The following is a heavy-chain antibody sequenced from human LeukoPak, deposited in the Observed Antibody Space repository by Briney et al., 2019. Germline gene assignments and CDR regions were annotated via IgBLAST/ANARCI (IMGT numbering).Heavy chain of an antibody. V-gene: IGHV1-69*04. CDR2: IIPILGIA. J-gene: IGHJ4*02. Sequence: GASVKVSCKASGGTFSSYAISWVRQAPGQGLEWMGRIIPILGIANYAQKFQGRVTITADKSTSTAYMELSSLRSEDTAVYYCATVYCSSTSCHLGIFDYWGQGTLVTVSS. CDR3: ATVYCSSTSCHLGIFDY. D-gene: IGHD2-2*01. CDR1: GGTFSSYA.